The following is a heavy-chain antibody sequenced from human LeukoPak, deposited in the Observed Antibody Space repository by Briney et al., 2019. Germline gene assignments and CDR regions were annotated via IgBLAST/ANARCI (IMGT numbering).Heavy chain of an antibody. CDR1: GGSISSGDYY. V-gene: IGHV4-30-4*08. J-gene: IGHJ4*02. CDR2: IYYSGST. CDR3: ARAVYGDYSGHFDY. Sequence: SETLPLTCTVSGGSISSGDYYWSWIRQPPGKGLEWIGYIYYSGSTYYNPSLKSRVTISVDTSKNQFSLKLSSVTAADTAVYYCARAVYGDYSGHFDYWGQGTLVTVSS. D-gene: IGHD4-17*01.